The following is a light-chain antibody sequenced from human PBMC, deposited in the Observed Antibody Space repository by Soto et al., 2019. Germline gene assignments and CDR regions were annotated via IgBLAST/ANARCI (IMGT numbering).Light chain of an antibody. CDR1: QSVSSN. Sequence: EMVMTPSPATLSVSPGERATLSCRASQSVSSNLAWYQQKPGQAPRLLIYGASTRATGIPARFSGSGSGTEFTLTISSLQSEDFAVYYCQQRSNWITFGQGTRLEIK. CDR2: GAS. J-gene: IGKJ5*01. CDR3: QQRSNWIT. V-gene: IGKV3-15*01.